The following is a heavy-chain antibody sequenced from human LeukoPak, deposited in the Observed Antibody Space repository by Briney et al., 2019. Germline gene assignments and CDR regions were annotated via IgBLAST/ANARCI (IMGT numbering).Heavy chain of an antibody. CDR1: GFTFSSYE. V-gene: IGHV3-48*03. J-gene: IGHJ4*02. Sequence: PGGFLRLSCAASGFTFSSYEMNWVRQAPGKGLEWVSYISSSGRTIYYADSVKGRFTISRDNAKNSLYLQMNSLRAEDTAVYYCARGDIRRFDYWGQGTLVTVSS. D-gene: IGHD3-16*01. CDR2: ISSSGRTI. CDR3: ARGDIRRFDY.